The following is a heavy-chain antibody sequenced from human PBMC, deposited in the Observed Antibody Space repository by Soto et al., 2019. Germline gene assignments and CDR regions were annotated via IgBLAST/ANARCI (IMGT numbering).Heavy chain of an antibody. D-gene: IGHD2-15*01. CDR2: INHSGST. Sequence: PSETLSLTCAVYGGSFSGYYWSWIRQPPGKGLEWIGEINHSGSTNYNPSLKSRVTISVDTSKNQFSLKLSSVTAADTAVYCCARGSTGGRSYYYGMDVWGQGTTVTVSS. CDR1: GGSFSGYY. J-gene: IGHJ6*02. CDR3: ARGSTGGRSYYYGMDV. V-gene: IGHV4-34*01.